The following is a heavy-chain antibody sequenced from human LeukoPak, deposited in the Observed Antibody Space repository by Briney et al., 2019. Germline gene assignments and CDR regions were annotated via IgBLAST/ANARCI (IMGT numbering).Heavy chain of an antibody. CDR2: INHSGST. CDR3: ARHSDYYDSSGSPDYFDY. J-gene: IGHJ4*02. D-gene: IGHD3-22*01. CDR1: GGSFIGFH. Sequence: SETLSLTCAVYGGSFIGFHWNWIRQPPGKGLEWIGDINHSGSTNYNPSLTSRVTISVDTSKNQFSLKLSSVTAADTAVYYCARHSDYYDSSGSPDYFDYWGQGTLVTVSS. V-gene: IGHV4-34*01.